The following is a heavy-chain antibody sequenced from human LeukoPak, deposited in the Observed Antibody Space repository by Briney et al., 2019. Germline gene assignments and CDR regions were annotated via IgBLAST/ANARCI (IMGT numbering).Heavy chain of an antibody. V-gene: IGHV3-43*01. CDR3: ARDGRNYTSLYYYMDV. CDR1: GFTFDDYT. D-gene: IGHD1-7*01. Sequence: GGSLRLSCAASGFTFDDYTMHWVRQAPGKGLEWVSLISWDGGSTYYADSVKGRFTISRDNAKNSLYLQMNSLRAEDTAVYYCARDGRNYTSLYYYMDVWGKGTTVTISS. CDR2: ISWDGGST. J-gene: IGHJ6*03.